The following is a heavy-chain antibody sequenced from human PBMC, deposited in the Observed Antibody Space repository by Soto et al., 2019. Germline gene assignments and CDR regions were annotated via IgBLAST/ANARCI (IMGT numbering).Heavy chain of an antibody. J-gene: IGHJ3*02. CDR1: GLIVSDTY. CDR3: AREPRYCRGGSCSITGDAYDI. V-gene: IGHV3-66*01. D-gene: IGHD2-15*01. Sequence: EVQLVESGGGLVQPGGSLRLSCTASGLIVSDTYVNWVRQAPGKGLEWVSVISNRGDTHYADSVRGRFSLSRDISDNTLHLQMNNLSVEDPAVYYCAREPRYCRGGSCSITGDAYDIWGQGTMVTVSS. CDR2: ISNRGDT.